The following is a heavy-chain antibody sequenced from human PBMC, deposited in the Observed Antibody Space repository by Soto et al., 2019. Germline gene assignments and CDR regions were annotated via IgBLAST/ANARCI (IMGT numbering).Heavy chain of an antibody. D-gene: IGHD3-10*01. CDR1: GFTFSDYA. V-gene: IGHV3-23*01. Sequence: GGSLRLSCAASGFTFSDYAMNWVRQAPGKGLEWVSGISGSGSRTYNSDSVRGRFTISRDNSKGTLYLQMNSLRAEDTAHYYRGRDVFRVNRAKAWFDPWGRGTLVTVSS. CDR2: ISGSGSRT. CDR3: GRDVFRVNRAKAWFDP. J-gene: IGHJ5*02.